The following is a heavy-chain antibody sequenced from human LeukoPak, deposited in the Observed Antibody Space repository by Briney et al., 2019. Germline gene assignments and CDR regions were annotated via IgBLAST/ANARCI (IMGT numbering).Heavy chain of an antibody. D-gene: IGHD3-10*01. J-gene: IGHJ4*02. CDR2: ITGSGALT. V-gene: IGHV3-23*01. Sequence: PGGSLRLSCAASGFTLSNYAMTWVRQAPGKGLEWVSSITGSGALTYYADSVKGRFTISKDNAMDTLFLQMNSLRGDDTAVYYCAKDRVDGSGSQFDSWGQGSLVTVSS. CDR1: GFTLSNYA. CDR3: AKDRVDGSGSQFDS.